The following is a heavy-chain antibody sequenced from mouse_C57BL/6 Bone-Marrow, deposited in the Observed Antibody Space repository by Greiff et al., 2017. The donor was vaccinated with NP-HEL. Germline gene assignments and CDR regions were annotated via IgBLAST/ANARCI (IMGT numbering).Heavy chain of an antibody. CDR3: ARGGRSNP. CDR1: GYTFTSYW. CDR2: IDPSDSYT. Sequence: QVQLKQPGAELVRPGTSVKLSCKASGYTFTSYWMHWVKQRPGQGLEWIGVIDPSDSYTNYNQKFKGKATLTVDTSSSTAYMQLSSLTSEDSAVYYCARGGRSNPWGQGTSVTVSS. V-gene: IGHV1-59*01. D-gene: IGHD2-5*01. J-gene: IGHJ4*01.